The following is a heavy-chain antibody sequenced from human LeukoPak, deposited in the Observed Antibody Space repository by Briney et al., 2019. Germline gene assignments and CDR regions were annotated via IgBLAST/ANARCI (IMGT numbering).Heavy chain of an antibody. V-gene: IGHV4-39*07. CDR2: IYYSGST. D-gene: IGHD6-19*01. CDR3: ARVLIATPYSSGWYLDY. J-gene: IGHJ4*02. CDR1: GGSVSSSNHH. Sequence: SETLSLTCNVSGGSVSSSNHHWAWIRQSPGKGLEWIGSIYYSGSTYYNPSLKSRVTISVDTSKNQFSLKLSSVTAADTAVYYCARVLIATPYSSGWYLDYWGQGTLVTVSS.